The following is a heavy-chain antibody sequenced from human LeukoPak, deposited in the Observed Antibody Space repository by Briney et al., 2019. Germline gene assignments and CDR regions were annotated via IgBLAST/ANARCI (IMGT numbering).Heavy chain of an antibody. Sequence: GGSLRLSCAASGFTFSTYEMNWVRQAPGKGLEWVSYISSSGSTTFYADSVKGRFTISRDNAKNSLYLQMSSLRAEDTAVYYCARVSERGLPPDYWGQGTLVTVSS. V-gene: IGHV3-48*03. CDR2: ISSSGSTT. J-gene: IGHJ4*02. D-gene: IGHD2-15*01. CDR3: ARVSERGLPPDY. CDR1: GFTFSTYE.